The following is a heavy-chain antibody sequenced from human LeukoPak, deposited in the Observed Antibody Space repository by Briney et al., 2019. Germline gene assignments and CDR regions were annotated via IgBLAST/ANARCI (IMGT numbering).Heavy chain of an antibody. CDR3: ARVGFPIIHYYYNMDV. V-gene: IGHV3-48*01. Sequence: RQAPGKGLEWVSYISGSSSAIYYADSVRGRFTISRDNAKNSLYLHMNSLRAEDTAVYYCARVGFPIIHYYYNMDVWGQGTTVTVSS. D-gene: IGHD1-14*01. CDR2: ISGSSSAI. J-gene: IGHJ6*02.